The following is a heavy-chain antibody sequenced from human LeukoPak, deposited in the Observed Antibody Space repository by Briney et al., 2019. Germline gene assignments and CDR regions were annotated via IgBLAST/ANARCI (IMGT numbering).Heavy chain of an antibody. CDR3: ARDRVWSRRGGYFDY. CDR1: GFPFTDYA. V-gene: IGHV3-30*03. D-gene: IGHD3-10*01. J-gene: IGHJ4*02. CDR2: ISYDGINK. Sequence: PGRSLRLSCAASGFPFTDYAMHWVRQAPGKGLEWVAIISYDGINKYYADSVKGRFTISRDNSKNTVYLHMNSLRAEDTALYYCARDRVWSRRGGYFDYWGQGTLVTVSS.